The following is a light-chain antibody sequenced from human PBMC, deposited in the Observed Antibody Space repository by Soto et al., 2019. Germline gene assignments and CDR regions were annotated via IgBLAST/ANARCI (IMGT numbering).Light chain of an antibody. J-gene: IGKJ2*01. CDR2: GAS. CDR1: QSVSSY. CDR3: LHCGDSPPDT. V-gene: IGKV3-20*01. Sequence: EIVLTQSPATLSLSPGERATLSCRASQSVSSYLAWYQQKPGQAPRLLIYGASSRAPGIPDRFSGSGSGTDFTLTISRLEPEDFAMYYCLHCGDSPPDTFGQGTRLEIK.